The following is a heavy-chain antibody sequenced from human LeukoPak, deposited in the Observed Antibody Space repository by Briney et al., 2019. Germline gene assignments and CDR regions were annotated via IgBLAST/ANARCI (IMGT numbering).Heavy chain of an antibody. CDR3: ARDTAAAEIWYYFDY. J-gene: IGHJ4*02. V-gene: IGHV3-20*04. D-gene: IGHD6-13*01. CDR1: VFTFDDYG. CDR2: IIWNGGST. Sequence: GPSLRLSCAASVFTFDDYGMSWLRQAPGKGLESVSGIIWNGGSTGYADSVKGRFTISRDNAKNSLYLQMNSLRAEATALYYCARDTAAAEIWYYFDYWGQGTLVTVSS.